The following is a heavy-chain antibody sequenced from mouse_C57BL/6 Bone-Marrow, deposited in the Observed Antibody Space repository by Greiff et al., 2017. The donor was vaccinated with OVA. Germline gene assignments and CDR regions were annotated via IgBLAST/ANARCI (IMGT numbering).Heavy chain of an antibody. CDR1: GFTFSSYA. J-gene: IGHJ3*01. CDR2: ISDGGSYT. V-gene: IGHV5-4*01. CDR3: ARAYYGSSLFAY. D-gene: IGHD1-1*01. Sequence: EVQGVESGGGLVKPGGSLKLSCAASGFTFSSYAMSWVRQTPEKRLEWVATISDGGSYTYYPDYVKGRFTISRDNAKNNLYLQMSHLKSEDTAMYYCARAYYGSSLFAYWGQGTLVTVSA.